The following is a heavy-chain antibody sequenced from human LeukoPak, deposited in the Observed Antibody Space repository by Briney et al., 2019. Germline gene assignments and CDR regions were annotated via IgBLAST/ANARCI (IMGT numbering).Heavy chain of an antibody. D-gene: IGHD3-22*01. J-gene: IGHJ4*02. CDR1: GYTFTGYY. CDR3: ARAEIYYDSSGYYFY. CDR2: INPSSGGT. Sequence: ASVKVSCKSSGYTFTGYYMHWVRQAPGQGLEWIGRINPSSGGTNYAQKFQGRVTMTRDTSISTAYMELSRLRSDDTAVYYCARAEIYYDSSGYYFYWGQGTLVTVSS. V-gene: IGHV1-2*06.